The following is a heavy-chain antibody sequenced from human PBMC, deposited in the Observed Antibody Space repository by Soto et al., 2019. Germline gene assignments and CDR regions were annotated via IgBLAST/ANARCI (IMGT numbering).Heavy chain of an antibody. CDR1: GGSFSGYY. CDR2: INHSGST. D-gene: IGHD6-6*01. CDR3: ARAKSQGDIEYSSSSGGSRPHYFDY. V-gene: IGHV4-34*01. J-gene: IGHJ4*02. Sequence: SETLSLTCAVYGGSFSGYYWSWIRQPPGKGLEWIGEINHSGSTNYNPSLKSRVTISVDTSKNQFSLKLSSVTAADTAVYYCARAKSQGDIEYSSSSGGSRPHYFDYWGQGTLVTVSS.